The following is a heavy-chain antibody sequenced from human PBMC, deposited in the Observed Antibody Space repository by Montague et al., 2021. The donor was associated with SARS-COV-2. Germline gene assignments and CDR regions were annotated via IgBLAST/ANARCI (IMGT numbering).Heavy chain of an antibody. Sequence: SETLSLTCTVSGGSISRYFWNWIRQTPGKGLEWMGYVHDIESSIYNPSLQSRITILLDTPKNQFSLRLNAVTAADTAVYWCARDVGKGFSGYETEGGFDYWGQGTLVSVSS. CDR1: GGSISRYF. CDR2: VHDIESS. D-gene: IGHD5-12*01. V-gene: IGHV4-59*01. J-gene: IGHJ4*02. CDR3: ARDVGKGFSGYETEGGFDY.